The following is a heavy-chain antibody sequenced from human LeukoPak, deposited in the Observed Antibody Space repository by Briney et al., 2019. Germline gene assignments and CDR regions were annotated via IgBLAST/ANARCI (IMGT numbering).Heavy chain of an antibody. J-gene: IGHJ5*02. CDR2: IYYSGST. V-gene: IGHV4-59*01. CDR1: GGSISSYY. D-gene: IGHD3-3*02. Sequence: SETLSLTCTVSGGSISSYYWSWIRQPPGEGLEWIGYIYYSGSTNYNPSLKSRVTISVDTSKNQFSLKLSPVTAADTAVYYCARVRSISLFDPWGQGTLVTVSS. CDR3: ARVRSISLFDP.